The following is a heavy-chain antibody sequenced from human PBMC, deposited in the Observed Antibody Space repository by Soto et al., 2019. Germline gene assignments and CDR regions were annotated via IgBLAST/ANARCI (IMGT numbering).Heavy chain of an antibody. CDR1: VSTFSNYG. Sequence: QVQLVESGGGVVQPGKSLRLSCAASVSTFSNYGMHWVRQAPGKGLEWVAVISFDGSHIYYAHSLKGRFAISRDNSKNTLYLQMNSLRAEDTAVYYCAKAYASSPHPYYYDIDVLGQGTTVTVSS. CDR3: AKAYASSPHPYYYDIDV. J-gene: IGHJ6*02. V-gene: IGHV3-30*18. D-gene: IGHD3-10*01. CDR2: ISFDGSHI.